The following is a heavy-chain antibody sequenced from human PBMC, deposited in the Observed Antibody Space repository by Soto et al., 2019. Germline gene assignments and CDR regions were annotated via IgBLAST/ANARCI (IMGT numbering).Heavy chain of an antibody. CDR2: IIPIFGTA. CDR1: GGTFSSYA. V-gene: IGHV1-69*13. D-gene: IGHD3-10*01. CDR3: ARSSLSWGSWSYYKYYYYYGMDF. Sequence: SVKVSCKASGGTFSSYAISWVRQAPGQGLEWMGGIIPIFGTANYAQKFQGRVTITADESTSTAYMELSSLRSEDTAVYYCARSSLSWGSWSYYKYYYYYGMDFWGQGTTVTVSS. J-gene: IGHJ6*02.